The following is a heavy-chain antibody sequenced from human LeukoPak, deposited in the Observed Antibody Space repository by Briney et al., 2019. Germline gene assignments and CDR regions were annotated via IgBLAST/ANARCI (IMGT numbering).Heavy chain of an antibody. J-gene: IGHJ4*02. CDR3: ARGYSSLDLDY. Sequence: GGSLRLSCAASGFTFSDYGMNWVRQAPGKGLEWVSAISGSTTYIYYADSVKGRFTISRDNAKNSLYLQMNNLRAEDTAVYYCARGYSSLDLDYWGQGTLVTVSS. V-gene: IGHV3-21*01. CDR1: GFTFSDYG. CDR2: ISGSTTYI. D-gene: IGHD6-19*01.